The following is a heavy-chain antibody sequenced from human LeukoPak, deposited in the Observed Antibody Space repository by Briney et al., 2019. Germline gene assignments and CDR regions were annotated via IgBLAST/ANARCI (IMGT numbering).Heavy chain of an antibody. CDR1: GSTFSTDA. D-gene: IGHD5-18*01. V-gene: IGHV3-30*04. J-gene: IGHJ5*02. Sequence: PGGSLRLSCAASGSTFSTDAMHWVRQAPGEGLEWVAVISDDGSKIYYADSVKGRFTISRDNSKNTLYLQMNSLRAEDTAVYYCAKDKIQLWLLNGRMPWFDPWGQGTLVTVSS. CDR2: ISDDGSKI. CDR3: AKDKIQLWLLNGRMPWFDP.